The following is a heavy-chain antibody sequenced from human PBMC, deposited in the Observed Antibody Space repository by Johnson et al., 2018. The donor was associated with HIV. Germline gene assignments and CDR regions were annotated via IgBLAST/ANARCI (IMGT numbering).Heavy chain of an antibody. Sequence: QVQLVESGGGVVQPGRSLRLSCAASGFRFRSYVMHWVRQAPGKGLEWVAAIWYDGSNEYYADSVKGRFTISRENSKNTLYLQMNSLRAEETAVYYCANGDIRYCSSTSCHDGAFDIWGQGTMVTVSS. J-gene: IGHJ3*02. CDR1: GFRFRSYV. D-gene: IGHD2-2*01. CDR3: ANGDIRYCSSTSCHDGAFDI. V-gene: IGHV3-33*06. CDR2: IWYDGSNE.